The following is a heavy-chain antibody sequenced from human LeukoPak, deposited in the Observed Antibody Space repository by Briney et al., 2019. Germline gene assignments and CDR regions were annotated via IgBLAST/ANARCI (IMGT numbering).Heavy chain of an antibody. CDR3: ARVHRYSSGWYGAFDI. J-gene: IGHJ3*02. CDR2: IKQDGSEK. Sequence: GGSLRLSCAASGFTFSSYWMSWVRQAPGKGLEWVANIKQDGSEKYYVDSVKGRFTISRDNAKNSLYLQMNSLRAEDTAVYYCARVHRYSSGWYGAFDIWGQGTMVTVSS. D-gene: IGHD6-19*01. CDR1: GFTFSSYW. V-gene: IGHV3-7*01.